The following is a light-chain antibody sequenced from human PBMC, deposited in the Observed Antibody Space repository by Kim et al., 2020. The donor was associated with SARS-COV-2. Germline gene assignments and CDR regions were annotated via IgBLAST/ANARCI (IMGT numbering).Light chain of an antibody. Sequence: VAQGQTARLTCGRNNIQTLNVHWYRQKPGQAPVLVMYKDSKRPSGIPERFSGSNSGNTATLTISRAQADDEADYFCQVWDSGTWVFGGGTQLTVL. CDR2: KDS. CDR1: NIQTLN. CDR3: QVWDSGTWV. V-gene: IGLV3-9*01. J-gene: IGLJ3*02.